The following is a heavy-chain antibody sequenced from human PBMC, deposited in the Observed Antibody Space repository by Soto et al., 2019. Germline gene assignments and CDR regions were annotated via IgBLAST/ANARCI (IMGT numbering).Heavy chain of an antibody. CDR3: ARLNRGSGSYYG. CDR1: GGSISSYY. Sequence: QVQLQESGPGLVKPSETLSLTCTVSGGSISSYYWSWIRQPPGKGLEWIGYIYYSGSTNYNPSLKSRVTISVDTSKNQFSLKLSSVTAADTAVYYCARLNRGSGSYYGWGQGTLVTVSS. V-gene: IGHV4-59*08. J-gene: IGHJ4*02. CDR2: IYYSGST. D-gene: IGHD1-26*01.